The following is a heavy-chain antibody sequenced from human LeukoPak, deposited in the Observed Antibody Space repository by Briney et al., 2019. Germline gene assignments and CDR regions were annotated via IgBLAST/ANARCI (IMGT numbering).Heavy chain of an antibody. V-gene: IGHV3-30*04. J-gene: IGHJ4*02. CDR3: ARDPLGTRPGFDY. CDR1: GFTFSSYA. CDR2: ISYDGSNK. D-gene: IGHD1-1*01. Sequence: GRSLRLSCAASGFTFSSYAMHRVRQAPGKGLEWVAVISYDGSNKYYADSVKGRFTISRDNSKNTLYLQMNSLRAEDTAVYYCARDPLGTRPGFDYWGQGTLVTVSS.